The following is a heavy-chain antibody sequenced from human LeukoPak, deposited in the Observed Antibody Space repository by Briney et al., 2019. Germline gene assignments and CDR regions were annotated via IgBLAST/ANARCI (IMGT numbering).Heavy chain of an antibody. CDR3: ARRRSIQLWASFDY. D-gene: IGHD5-18*01. Sequence: SVKVSCKASGGTFSSYAISWVRQAPGQGLEWMGGIIPIFGTANYAQKFQGRVTITADESTSTAYMEPSSLRSEDTAVYYCARRRSIQLWASFDYWGQGTLVTVSS. CDR1: GGTFSSYA. CDR2: IIPIFGTA. V-gene: IGHV1-69*01. J-gene: IGHJ4*02.